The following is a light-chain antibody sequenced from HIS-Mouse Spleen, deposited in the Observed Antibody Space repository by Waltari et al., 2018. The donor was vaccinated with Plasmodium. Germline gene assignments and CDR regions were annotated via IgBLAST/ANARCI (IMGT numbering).Light chain of an antibody. Sequence: HSALTQPASVSGSPGQSITISCTGTSSDVGSYNLFSSYQKHPGKAPKLMIYEGTKRPSGGSKRVSGSKSGNTASRTVSGLQAEDEADYYCCSYAGSSTHYVFGAGTKVTVL. J-gene: IGLJ1*01. CDR1: SSDVGSYNL. V-gene: IGLV2-23*01. CDR2: EGT. CDR3: CSYAGSSTHYV.